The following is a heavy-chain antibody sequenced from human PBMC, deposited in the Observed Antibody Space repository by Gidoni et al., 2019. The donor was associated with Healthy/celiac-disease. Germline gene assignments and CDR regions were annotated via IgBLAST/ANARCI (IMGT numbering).Heavy chain of an antibody. V-gene: IGHV3-49*03. CDR1: GFTFGDYA. D-gene: IGHD4-17*01. J-gene: IGHJ4*02. CDR2: IRSKAYGGTT. Sequence: EVQLVESGGGLVQPGRSLRLSCTASGFTFGDYAMSWFRQAPGKGLEWVGFIRSKAYGGTTEYAASVKGRFTISRDDSKSIAYLQMNSLKTEDTAVYYCTRDSVTSDFDYWGQGTLVTVSS. CDR3: TRDSVTSDFDY.